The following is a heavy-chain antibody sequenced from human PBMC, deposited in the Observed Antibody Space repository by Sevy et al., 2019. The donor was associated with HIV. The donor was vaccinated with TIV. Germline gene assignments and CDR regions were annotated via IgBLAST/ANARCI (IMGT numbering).Heavy chain of an antibody. Sequence: GESLKISCKGSGYSFTSYWIGWVRQMPGKGLEWMGIIYPGDSDTRYSPSFQGQVTISADKSISTAYLQRSSLKASDTAMYYCARRGIAVAGMTYYYGMDVWGQGTTVTVSS. D-gene: IGHD6-19*01. V-gene: IGHV5-51*01. CDR3: ARRGIAVAGMTYYYGMDV. CDR1: GYSFTSYW. CDR2: IYPGDSDT. J-gene: IGHJ6*02.